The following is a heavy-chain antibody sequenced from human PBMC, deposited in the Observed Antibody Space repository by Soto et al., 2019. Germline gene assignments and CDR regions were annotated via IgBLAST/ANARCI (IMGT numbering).Heavy chain of an antibody. CDR3: ARATYYSDTGGSPPLDY. V-gene: IGHV4-34*01. Sequence: SETLSLTCAVYGGSFSGYCWNWISQNTEKGLEWIGYIYYSGSSNYNPSLKSRVSISVDTSKNQFSLKLRSVTAADTAVYYCARATYYSDTGGSPPLDYWGQGTLVTVSS. J-gene: IGHJ4*02. D-gene: IGHD3-22*01. CDR2: IYYSGSS. CDR1: GGSFSGYC.